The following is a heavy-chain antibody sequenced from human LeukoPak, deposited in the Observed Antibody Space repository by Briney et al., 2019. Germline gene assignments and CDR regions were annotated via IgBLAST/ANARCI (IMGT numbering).Heavy chain of an antibody. CDR1: GDSISTYY. V-gene: IGHV4-59*01. J-gene: IGHJ5*02. Sequence: TSSETLSLTCTVSGDSISTYYWSWIRQPPGKGLEWIGYIYYSGSTNYNPSLKSRVTISVDTSKNQFSLKLSSVTAADTAVYYCARLLGGDYYDSSSQSNWFDPWGQGTLVTVSS. CDR2: IYYSGST. D-gene: IGHD3-22*01. CDR3: ARLLGGDYYDSSSQSNWFDP.